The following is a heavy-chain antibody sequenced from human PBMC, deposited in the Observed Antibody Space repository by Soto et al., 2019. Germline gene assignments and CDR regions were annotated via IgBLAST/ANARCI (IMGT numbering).Heavy chain of an antibody. D-gene: IGHD2-2*02. CDR1: GYTFTSYG. Sequence: QVQLVQSGAEVKKPGASVKVSCKASGYTFTSYGISWVRQAPGQGLEWMGWMSAYNGNTNYAQKLQGRVTMTTDTSTSTAYMELRSLRSDDTAVYYCARAGYCSSTSCYTLPYGMDVWGQGTTVTVSS. CDR2: MSAYNGNT. J-gene: IGHJ6*02. V-gene: IGHV1-18*04. CDR3: ARAGYCSSTSCYTLPYGMDV.